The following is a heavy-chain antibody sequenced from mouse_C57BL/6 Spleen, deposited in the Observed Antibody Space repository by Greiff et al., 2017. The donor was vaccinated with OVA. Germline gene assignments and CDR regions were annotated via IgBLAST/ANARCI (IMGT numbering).Heavy chain of an antibody. CDR3: AIDYDHSYAMDY. J-gene: IGHJ4*01. Sequence: EVQLQQSGPELVKPGASVKMSCKASGYTFTDYNMHWVKQSHGKSLEWIGYINPNNGGTSYNQKFKGKATLTVNKSSSTAYMELRSLTSEDSAVYYCAIDYDHSYAMDYWGQGTSVTVSS. CDR1: GYTFTDYN. D-gene: IGHD2-4*01. CDR2: INPNNGGT. V-gene: IGHV1-22*01.